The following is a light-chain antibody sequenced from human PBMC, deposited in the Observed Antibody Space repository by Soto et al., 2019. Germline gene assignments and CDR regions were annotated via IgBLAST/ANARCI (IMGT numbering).Light chain of an antibody. CDR2: GAS. J-gene: IGKJ2*01. CDR1: QSLSSS. CDR3: QHYNNWPFT. V-gene: IGKV3-15*01. Sequence: EIVMAQSPATLSVSPGERATLSCRASQSLSSSSLAWYQQKPGQAPRLLIYGASTRATGIPARFSGSGSGTEFTLTISSLRSEDFAVYYCQHYNNWPFTFGQGTKVDIK.